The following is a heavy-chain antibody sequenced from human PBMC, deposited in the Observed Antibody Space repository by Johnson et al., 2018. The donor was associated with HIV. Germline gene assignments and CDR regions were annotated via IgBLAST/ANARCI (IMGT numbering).Heavy chain of an antibody. J-gene: IGHJ3*02. V-gene: IGHV3-66*02. D-gene: IGHD1-1*01. CDR1: GFTVSSNY. Sequence: MLLVESGGGLVQPGGSLRLSCAASGFTVSSNYMSWVRQAPGKGLEWVSAISGSGGSTYYADSVKGRFTISRDNSKNTLYLQMNSLRAEDTAVYYCARATTPHDAFDIWGQGTMVTVSS. CDR3: ARATTPHDAFDI. CDR2: ISGSGGST.